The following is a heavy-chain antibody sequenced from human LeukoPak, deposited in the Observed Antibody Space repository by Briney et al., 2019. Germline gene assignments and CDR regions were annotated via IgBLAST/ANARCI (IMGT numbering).Heavy chain of an antibody. CDR2: INPSGGST. V-gene: IGHV1-46*01. Sequence: ASVKVSCKASGYTFTSYYMHWVRQAPGQGLEWMGIINPSGGSTSYAQKFQGRVTMTRDMSTSTVYMELSSLRSEDTAVYYCAREWYSSGWYPGSIDYWGQGTLVTVSS. J-gene: IGHJ4*02. CDR1: GYTFTSYY. D-gene: IGHD6-19*01. CDR3: AREWYSSGWYPGSIDY.